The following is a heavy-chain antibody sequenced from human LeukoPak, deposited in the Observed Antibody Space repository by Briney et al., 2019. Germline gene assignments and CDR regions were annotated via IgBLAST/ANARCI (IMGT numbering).Heavy chain of an antibody. CDR2: IYYSGST. J-gene: IGHJ4*02. CDR1: GGSISSGDYY. Sequence: PSETLSLTCTVSGGSISSGDYYWSWIRQPPEKGLEWIGYIYYSGSTNYNPSLKSRVTISVDTSKNQFSLKLSSVTAADTAVYYCASGADSYDFWSGAFDYWGQGTLVTVSS. D-gene: IGHD3-3*01. V-gene: IGHV4-61*08. CDR3: ASGADSYDFWSGAFDY.